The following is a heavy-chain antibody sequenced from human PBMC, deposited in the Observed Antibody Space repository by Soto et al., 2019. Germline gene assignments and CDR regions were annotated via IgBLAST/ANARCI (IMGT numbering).Heavy chain of an antibody. Sequence: VQLLESGGGLIQPGGSRRLSCEPSGFTFSYGIHWLRQAPGKGLEWVAYISYDLSNKFYGDSVKGRFTISRDNSKNTQFLQMNSLRAEDTAVYYCAKLVVGYCSGNTCDDYWGQGTLVAVSS. V-gene: IGHV3-30*18. D-gene: IGHD2-15*01. CDR3: AKLVVGYCSGNTCDDY. CDR1: GFTFSYG. CDR2: ISYDLSNK. J-gene: IGHJ4*02.